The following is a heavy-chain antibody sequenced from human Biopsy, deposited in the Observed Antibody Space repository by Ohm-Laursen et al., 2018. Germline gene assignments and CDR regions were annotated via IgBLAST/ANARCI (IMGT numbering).Heavy chain of an antibody. Sequence: SDTLSLTWTVSGDSIARYYWTWIRQSPGKGLEWIAYIYYSGRPNYNPSLKGRVVISVDRSRNQFFLKLTSATAADTAICYCARVDRYNFDHYIMDAWGRGTTVTVSS. J-gene: IGHJ6*02. CDR3: ARVDRYNFDHYIMDA. V-gene: IGHV4-59*07. CDR1: GDSIARYY. CDR2: IYYSGRP. D-gene: IGHD1-20*01.